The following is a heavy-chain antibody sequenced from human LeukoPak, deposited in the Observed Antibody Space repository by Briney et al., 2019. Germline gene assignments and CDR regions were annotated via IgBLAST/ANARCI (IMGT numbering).Heavy chain of an antibody. CDR3: ARSTYCGGDCYWGLRYYFDY. CDR2: IWYDGSNK. Sequence: PGGSLRLSCAASGFTFSSYGMHWVRQAPGKGLEWVAVIWYDGSNKYYADSVKGRFTISRDNSKNTLYLQMNSLRAEDTAVYYCARSTYCGGDCYWGLRYYFDYWGQGTLVTVSS. D-gene: IGHD2-21*02. CDR1: GFTFSSYG. J-gene: IGHJ4*02. V-gene: IGHV3-33*01.